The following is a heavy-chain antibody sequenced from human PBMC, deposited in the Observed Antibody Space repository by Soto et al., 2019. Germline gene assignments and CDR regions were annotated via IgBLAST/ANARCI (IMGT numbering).Heavy chain of an antibody. CDR3: ARDRPRDYDFWSGYYRGWFDP. CDR2: INAGNGNT. V-gene: IGHV1-3*01. CDR1: GYTFTSYA. Sequence: QVQLVQSGAEVKKPGASVKVSCKASGYTFTSYAMHWVRQAPGQRLEWKGWINAGNGNTKYSQKFQGRVTITRDTSASTAYMELSSLRSEDTAVYYCARDRPRDYDFWSGYYRGWFDPWGQGTLVTVSS. J-gene: IGHJ5*02. D-gene: IGHD3-3*01.